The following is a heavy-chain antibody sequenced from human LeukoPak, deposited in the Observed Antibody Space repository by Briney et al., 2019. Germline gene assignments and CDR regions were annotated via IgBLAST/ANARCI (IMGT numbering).Heavy chain of an antibody. CDR1: GGSISGSGYY. CDR2: IYYTGST. J-gene: IGHJ5*02. D-gene: IGHD5-24*01. V-gene: IGHV4-39*07. CDR3: ARAAYSEMATIFVWFDP. Sequence: SETLSLTCTVSGGSISGSGYYWVWIRQPPGKGLEWIATIYYTGSTNYNPSLKSRVTISVDTSKNQFSLKLSSVTAADTAVYYCARAAYSEMATIFVWFDPWGQGTLVTVSS.